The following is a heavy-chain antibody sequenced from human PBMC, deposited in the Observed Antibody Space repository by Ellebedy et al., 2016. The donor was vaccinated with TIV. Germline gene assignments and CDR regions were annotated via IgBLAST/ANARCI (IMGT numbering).Heavy chain of an antibody. Sequence: GESLKTSCAASGFTFSSYGMHWVRQAPGKGLEWVAVIWYDGSNKYYADAVKGRFTISRDNSKNTLYLQMNSLRAEDTAVYYCARLGVIAAAGASDYWGQGTLVIVSS. J-gene: IGHJ4*02. V-gene: IGHV3-33*01. CDR3: ARLGVIAAAGASDY. D-gene: IGHD6-13*01. CDR2: IWYDGSNK. CDR1: GFTFSSYG.